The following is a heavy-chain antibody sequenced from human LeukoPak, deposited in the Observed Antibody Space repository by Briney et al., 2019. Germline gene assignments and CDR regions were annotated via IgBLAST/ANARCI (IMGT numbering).Heavy chain of an antibody. CDR1: GGSFSGYY. Sequence: SETLSLTCAVYGGSFSGYYWGWIRQPPGKGLEWIGSIYYSGSTYYNPSLKSRVTISVDTSKNQFSLKLSSVTAADTAVYYCARRWYCSSTSCYFPGAFDIWGQGTMVTVSS. J-gene: IGHJ3*02. CDR2: IYYSGST. D-gene: IGHD2-2*01. V-gene: IGHV4-39*01. CDR3: ARRWYCSSTSCYFPGAFDI.